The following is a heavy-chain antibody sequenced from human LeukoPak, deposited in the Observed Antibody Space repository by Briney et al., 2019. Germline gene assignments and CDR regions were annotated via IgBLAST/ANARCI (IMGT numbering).Heavy chain of an antibody. CDR2: FDPEDGET. CDR1: GYTLTELS. Sequence: GASVKVSCKVSGYTLTELSMHWVRQAPGKGREGMGGFDPEDGETIYAQKFQGRVTMTEDTSTDTAYMELSSLRSEDTAVYYCATVPGTRRYFDLWGRGNLVTVSS. J-gene: IGHJ2*01. D-gene: IGHD1-14*01. CDR3: ATVPGTRRYFDL. V-gene: IGHV1-24*01.